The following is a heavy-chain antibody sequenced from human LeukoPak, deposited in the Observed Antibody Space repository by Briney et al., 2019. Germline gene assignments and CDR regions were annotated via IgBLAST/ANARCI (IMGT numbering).Heavy chain of an antibody. J-gene: IGHJ4*02. CDR3: ARGSAFYDSSGYLSYYFDY. Sequence: GASVKVSCKASGYTFTGYYMHWVRQAPGQGLEWMGRINPNSGGTNYAQKFQGRVTMTRDTSISTAYMELSRLRSDDTAVYYCARGSAFYDSSGYLSYYFDYWGQGTLVTVSS. D-gene: IGHD3-22*01. CDR2: INPNSGGT. V-gene: IGHV1-2*06. CDR1: GYTFTGYY.